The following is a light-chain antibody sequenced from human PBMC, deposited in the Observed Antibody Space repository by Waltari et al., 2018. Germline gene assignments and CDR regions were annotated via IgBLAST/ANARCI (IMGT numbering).Light chain of an antibody. CDR3: QKYGSLPAT. J-gene: IGKJ1*01. V-gene: IGKV3-20*01. CDR1: HSISRF. CDR2: DAS. Sequence: SGGARHSISRFLAWYQQKPCQAPRLLIYDASTRATGIPDRFSGSGSGTDFSLTISRLEPEDIAVYYCQKYGSLPATFGQGTKVEIK.